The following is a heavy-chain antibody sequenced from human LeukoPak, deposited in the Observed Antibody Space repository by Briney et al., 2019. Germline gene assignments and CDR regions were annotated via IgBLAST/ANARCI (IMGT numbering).Heavy chain of an antibody. Sequence: ASVKVSCKASGYTFTSYYMHWVRQAPGQGLEWMGIINPSGGSTSYAQKFQGRVTMTRDMSTSTVYMELRSLRSEDTAVYYCARDLGGVAGPSSGYNRFDPWGQGTLVTVSS. D-gene: IGHD3-22*01. CDR2: INPSGGST. CDR1: GYTFTSYY. V-gene: IGHV1-46*01. J-gene: IGHJ5*02. CDR3: ARDLGGVAGPSSGYNRFDP.